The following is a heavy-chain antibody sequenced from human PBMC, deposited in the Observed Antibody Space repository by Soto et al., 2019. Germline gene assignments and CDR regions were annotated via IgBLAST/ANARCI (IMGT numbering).Heavy chain of an antibody. V-gene: IGHV4-31*03. CDR1: GGXISSGGYY. J-gene: IGHJ6*02. CDR3: ARGYCSGGSCYFEDYYYGMDV. CDR2: IYYSGST. Sequence: SETLSLTCTVSGGXISSGGYYWSWIRQHPGKGLEWIGYIYYSGSTYYNPSLKSRVTISVDTSKNQFSLKLSSVTAADTAVYYCARGYCSGGSCYFEDYYYGMDVWGQGTTVTVSS. D-gene: IGHD2-15*01.